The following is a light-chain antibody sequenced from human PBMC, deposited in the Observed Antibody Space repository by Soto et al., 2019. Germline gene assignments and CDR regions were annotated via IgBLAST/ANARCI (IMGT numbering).Light chain of an antibody. CDR3: QQYNSWT. Sequence: DIKITQSPSTLSASVGDRVTIPCRASQSISSWLAWYQQKPGKAPKLLIYDASSLESGVPSRFSGSGSGTEFTLTISSLQPDDFATYYCQQYNSWTFGQGTKVDI. CDR2: DAS. CDR1: QSISSW. V-gene: IGKV1-5*01. J-gene: IGKJ1*01.